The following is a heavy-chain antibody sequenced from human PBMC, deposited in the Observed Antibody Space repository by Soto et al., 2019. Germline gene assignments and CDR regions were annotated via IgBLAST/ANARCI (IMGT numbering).Heavy chain of an antibody. CDR1: GYTISSYS. CDR3: ARAPRDWGGVCYFDF. J-gene: IGHJ4*02. CDR2: INSNSSSK. Sequence: PGASLRLSCTASGYTISSYSMRWVLQDPGKGLEWVSSINSNSSSKYFADSMKHGVTMSRENAKNSLYMQINRLSVEDTAVYYCARAPRDWGGVCYFDFWGQGTLVTVSS. D-gene: IGHD2-21*02. V-gene: IGHV3-21*01.